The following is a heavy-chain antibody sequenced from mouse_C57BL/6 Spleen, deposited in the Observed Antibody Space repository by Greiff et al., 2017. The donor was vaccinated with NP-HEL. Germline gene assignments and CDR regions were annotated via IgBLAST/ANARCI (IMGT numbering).Heavy chain of an antibody. V-gene: IGHV1-22*01. J-gene: IGHJ2*01. D-gene: IGHD1-1*01. CDR1: GYTFTDYN. Sequence: EVQLQQSGPELVKPGASVKMSCKASGYTFTDYNMHWVKQSHGKSLEWIGYINPNNGGTSYKQKFKGKATLTVNKSSSTAYMELRSLTSEDSAVYYCARTYYGSSYGYFDYWGQGTTLTVSS. CDR3: ARTYYGSSYGYFDY. CDR2: INPNNGGT.